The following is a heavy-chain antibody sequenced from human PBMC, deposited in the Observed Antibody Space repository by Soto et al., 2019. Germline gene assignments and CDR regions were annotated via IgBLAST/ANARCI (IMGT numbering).Heavy chain of an antibody. Sequence: SGPTLVNPTQTLTLTCTFSGSSLSTSGMCVSWIRQPPGKALEWLALIDWDDDKYYSTSLKTRLTISKDTSKNQVVLTMTNMDPVDTATYYCARATYYYDSSGYSPGAVDYWGQGTLVTVSS. V-gene: IGHV2-70*01. CDR2: IDWDDDK. J-gene: IGHJ4*02. D-gene: IGHD3-22*01. CDR1: GSSLSTSGMC. CDR3: ARATYYYDSSGYSPGAVDY.